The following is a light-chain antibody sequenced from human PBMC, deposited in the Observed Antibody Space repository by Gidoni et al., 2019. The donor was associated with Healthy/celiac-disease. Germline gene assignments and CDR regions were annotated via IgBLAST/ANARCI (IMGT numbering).Light chain of an antibody. Sequence: EIVFTPSPAPLSLSPGARATLSCRASHSVSGYVAWYQQKPGQAPRLLNDDASNRATGIPARGSGSGCGADFTLTISRVEPEDFAVYCCQRRSNWLSLTFGEGTKVEIK. CDR2: DAS. J-gene: IGKJ4*01. CDR3: QRRSNWLSLT. V-gene: IGKV3-11*01. CDR1: HSVSGY.